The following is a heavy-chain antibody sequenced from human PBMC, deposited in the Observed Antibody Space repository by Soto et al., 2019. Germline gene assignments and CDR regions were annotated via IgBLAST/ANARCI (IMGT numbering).Heavy chain of an antibody. CDR2: ISFDGTKI. V-gene: IGHV3-33*05. CDR1: GFTFRAYD. D-gene: IGHD3-10*01. Sequence: GGSLRLSCVASGFTFRAYDMYWVRQSPGRGLEWVAMISFDGTKIHYADSVKGRFAISRDNGKNTLDLQMNSLRAEDTAMYRCVIYIRRFRYGSGRFDAWGLGTLVTVAS. CDR3: VIYIRRFRYGSGRFDA. J-gene: IGHJ5*02.